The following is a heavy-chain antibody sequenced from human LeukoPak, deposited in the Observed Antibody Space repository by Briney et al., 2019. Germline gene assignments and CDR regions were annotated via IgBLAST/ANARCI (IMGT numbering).Heavy chain of an antibody. CDR1: GFTFSSYA. D-gene: IGHD1-26*01. J-gene: IGHJ4*02. CDR2: ISSNGGST. V-gene: IGHV3-64*01. Sequence: GGSLRLSCAASGFTFSSYAMHWVRQAPGKGLEYVSAISSNGGSTYYANSVKGRFTISRDNSKNTLYLQMGSLRAEDMAVYYCARGSGSFGTWGFDYWGQGILVTVSS. CDR3: ARGSGSFGTWGFDY.